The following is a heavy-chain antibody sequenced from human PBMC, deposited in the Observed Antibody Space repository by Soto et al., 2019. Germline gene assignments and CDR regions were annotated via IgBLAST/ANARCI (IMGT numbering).Heavy chain of an antibody. V-gene: IGHV1-18*01. CDR3: ARDLVDSYGPQLDY. D-gene: IGHD5-18*01. CDR1: GYTFTSYG. J-gene: IGHJ4*02. CDR2: ISAYNGNT. Sequence: ASVKVSCKTSGYTFTSYGISWVRQAPGQGREWMGWISAYNGNTNYAQKLQGRVTMTTDTSTSTAYMELRSLRSDDTAVYYCARDLVDSYGPQLDYWGQGTLVTVSS.